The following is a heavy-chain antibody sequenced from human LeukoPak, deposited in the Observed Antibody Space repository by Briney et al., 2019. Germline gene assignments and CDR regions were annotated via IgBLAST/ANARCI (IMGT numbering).Heavy chain of an antibody. Sequence: SETLSLTCTVSGGSMSSYYWSWIRQPPGKGLEWIGHIYYSGSTNYNPSLKSRVTISVDTSKNQFTLKLSSVTAADTAVYYCARAGNYYDSSGLADYWGQGTLVTVSS. V-gene: IGHV4-59*01. CDR1: GGSMSSYY. CDR3: ARAGNYYDSSGLADY. CDR2: IYYSGST. D-gene: IGHD3-22*01. J-gene: IGHJ4*02.